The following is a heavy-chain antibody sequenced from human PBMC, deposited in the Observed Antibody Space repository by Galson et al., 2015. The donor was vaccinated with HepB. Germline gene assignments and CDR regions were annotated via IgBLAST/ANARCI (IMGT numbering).Heavy chain of an antibody. CDR1: GFSFSRYA. J-gene: IGHJ6*02. CDR3: AKAVALYFYYGLDV. Sequence: SLRLSCATSGFSFSRYAMSWVRQAPGKGLEWVSAITGSGGSTYYADSVKGRFTISRDNSKNTLHLQVNRLRAEDTAVYYCAKAVALYFYYGLDVWGQGTTATVSS. CDR2: ITGSGGST. V-gene: IGHV3-23*01.